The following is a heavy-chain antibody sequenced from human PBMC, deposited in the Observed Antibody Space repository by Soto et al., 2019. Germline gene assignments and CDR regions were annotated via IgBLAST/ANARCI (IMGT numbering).Heavy chain of an antibody. Sequence: GRSMRLCCSASGVTCGSFGRRWVRQAPGKGLEYVSSISTNGGSTHYADSVKGRFTISRDNSKNTQYLQMSSLRADDTAVYYCVKGEYYYDSSGYYPFDYWGQGTLVTVSS. D-gene: IGHD3-22*01. J-gene: IGHJ4*02. CDR2: ISTNGGST. V-gene: IGHV3-64D*06. CDR3: VKGEYYYDSSGYYPFDY. CDR1: GVTCGSFG.